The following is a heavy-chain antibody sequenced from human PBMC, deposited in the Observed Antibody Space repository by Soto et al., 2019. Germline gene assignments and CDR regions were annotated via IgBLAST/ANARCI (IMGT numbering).Heavy chain of an antibody. D-gene: IGHD2-15*01. J-gene: IGHJ6*02. CDR3: AFVVVVASYGMDV. V-gene: IGHV1-69*06. CDR2: ITPIFGTA. Sequence: SVKVSCKASGGTFSSYAISWVRQAPGQGLEWMGGITPIFGTANYAQKFQGRVTITADKSTSTAYMELSSLRSEDTAVYYCAFVVVVASYGMDVWGQGTTVTVSS. CDR1: GGTFSSYA.